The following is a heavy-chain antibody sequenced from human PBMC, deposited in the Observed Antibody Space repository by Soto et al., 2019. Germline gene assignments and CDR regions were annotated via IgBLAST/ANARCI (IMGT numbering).Heavy chain of an antibody. CDR3: ARDLDHSSGWSGHFDY. D-gene: IGHD6-19*01. V-gene: IGHV1-18*01. J-gene: IGHJ4*02. Sequence: ASVKVSCKASGYTFTSYGISWVRQAPGQGLEWMGWISAYNGNTNYAQKLQGRVTMTTDTSTSTAYMELRSLRSDDTAVYYCARDLDHSSGWSGHFDYWGQGTLVTVSS. CDR1: GYTFTSYG. CDR2: ISAYNGNT.